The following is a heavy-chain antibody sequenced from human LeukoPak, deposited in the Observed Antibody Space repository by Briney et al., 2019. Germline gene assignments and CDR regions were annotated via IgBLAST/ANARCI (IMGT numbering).Heavy chain of an antibody. CDR1: GYSLTQLV. CDR2: FDPEDGET. J-gene: IGHJ4*02. D-gene: IGHD1-26*01. V-gene: IGHV1-24*01. CDR3: ATNSGSYFLY. Sequence: ASVKVSCKVSGYSLTQLVMHWVRQAPGKGLERMGGFDPEDGETVYAQNFQGRVTMTEDTSTDTAYMELSSLTSEDTAVYYCATNSGSYFLYWGQGTLVTVSS.